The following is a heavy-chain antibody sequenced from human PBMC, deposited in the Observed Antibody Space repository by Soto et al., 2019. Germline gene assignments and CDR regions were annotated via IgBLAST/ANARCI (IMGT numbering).Heavy chain of an antibody. CDR2: ITSSSGHI. V-gene: IGHV3-21*02. D-gene: IGHD3-10*01. Sequence: EVQLVESGGGLVKPGGSLRLSCEASGFTLTTYTMNWVRQASGKGLEWVSSITSSSGHIYYADSVKGRFTISRDNARNSLYLQMNSLRAEDTAVYYCVRERGLSSFYGMDVWGQGTTVTVPS. J-gene: IGHJ6*02. CDR3: VRERGLSSFYGMDV. CDR1: GFTLTTYT.